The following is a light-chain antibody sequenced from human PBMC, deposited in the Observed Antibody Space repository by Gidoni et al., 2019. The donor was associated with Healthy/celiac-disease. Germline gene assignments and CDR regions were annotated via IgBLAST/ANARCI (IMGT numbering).Light chain of an antibody. CDR1: QSVSSY. V-gene: IGKV3-11*01. Sequence: EIVLTQSTATLSLSPGERATLSCRASQSVSSYLAWYQQKTGQAPRLLIYDASNRATGIPARFSGSGSGTAFTLTISILEPEDFAVYYCQQRSNWPRTFGQGTKLEIK. J-gene: IGKJ2*01. CDR2: DAS. CDR3: QQRSNWPRT.